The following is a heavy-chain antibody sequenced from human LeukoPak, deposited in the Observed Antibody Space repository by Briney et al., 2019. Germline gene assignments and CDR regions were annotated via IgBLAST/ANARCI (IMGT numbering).Heavy chain of an antibody. Sequence: SVKVSCKASGGTFSSYAISWVRQAPGQGLEWMGGIITIFGTANYAQKFQGRVTMTRDTSTSTVYMELSSLRSEDTAVYYCANDYGDYKFDYWGQGTLVTVSS. CDR1: GGTFSSYA. J-gene: IGHJ4*02. CDR2: IITIFGTA. D-gene: IGHD4-17*01. CDR3: ANDYGDYKFDY. V-gene: IGHV1-69*05.